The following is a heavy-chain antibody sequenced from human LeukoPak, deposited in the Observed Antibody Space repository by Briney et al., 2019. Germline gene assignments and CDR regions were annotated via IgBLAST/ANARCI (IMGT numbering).Heavy chain of an antibody. CDR1: GYSISSGYY. CDR2: IYHSGST. J-gene: IGHJ5*02. CDR3: AIAIAYCSGGSCYSGWFDP. V-gene: IGHV4-38-2*01. Sequence: SETLSLTCAVSGYSISSGYYWGWIRQPPGKGLEWIGSIYHSGSTYYNPSLKSRVTISVDTSKNQFSLKLSSVTAADTAVYYCAIAIAYCSGGSCYSGWFDPWRQGTLVTVSS. D-gene: IGHD2-15*01.